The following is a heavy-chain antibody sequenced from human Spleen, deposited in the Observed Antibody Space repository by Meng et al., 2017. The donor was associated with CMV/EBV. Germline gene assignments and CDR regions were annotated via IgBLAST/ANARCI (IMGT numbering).Heavy chain of an antibody. D-gene: IGHD2-15*01. J-gene: IGHJ6*02. V-gene: IGHV3-30*14. CDR1: GFTFSRYD. CDR3: ARARSLFYYGMDV. CDR2: ISYDGRGK. Sequence: GGSLRLSCAASGFTFSRYDMHWVRQAPDKGLEWVAVISYDGRGKSYAESVEGRFPISRDISRNTVYLQMNTLRAEDTALYYCARARSLFYYGMDVWGQGTTVTVSS.